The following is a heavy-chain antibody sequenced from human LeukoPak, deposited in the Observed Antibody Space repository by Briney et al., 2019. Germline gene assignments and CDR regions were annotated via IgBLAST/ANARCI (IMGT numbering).Heavy chain of an antibody. D-gene: IGHD3-22*01. CDR1: GVSFSGYY. CDR3: ARGAMIVVVKSEDAFDI. V-gene: IGHV4-34*01. Sequence: SGTLSLTCAVYGVSFSGYYWSWGRQPPGKGLEWIWEIIHSGSTNYNPPLKSRVTISVDTSKNQFSLKLSSVTAADTAVYYCARGAMIVVVKSEDAFDIWGQGTMVTVS. J-gene: IGHJ3*02. CDR2: IIHSGST.